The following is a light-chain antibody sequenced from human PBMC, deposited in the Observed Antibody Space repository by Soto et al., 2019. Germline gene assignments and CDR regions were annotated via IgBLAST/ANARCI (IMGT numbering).Light chain of an antibody. V-gene: IGKV3-20*01. Sequence: EIVLTQSPVTLSLSPGERATLSCRASQTVSSNYLAWYHQKPGQAPRLLIYAASNRATGIPDRFSGSGSGXXXXXXXXRLEPEDYAVYYCQQYGGSPPYTFGQGTKLEIK. CDR1: QTVSSNY. J-gene: IGKJ2*01. CDR3: QQYGGSPPYT. CDR2: AAS.